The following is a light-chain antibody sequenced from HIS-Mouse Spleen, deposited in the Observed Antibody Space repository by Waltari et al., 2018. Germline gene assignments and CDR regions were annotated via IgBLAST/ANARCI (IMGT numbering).Light chain of an antibody. CDR3: MQGTHWLT. CDR1: QSLVHRDGNTD. V-gene: IGKV2-30*02. J-gene: IGKJ4*01. Sequence: DVVMTQSPLSLPVTFGQQASISCRSIQSLVHRDGNTDVNWFQQRPGQSPRRLIYKVSSRDSRVPDRFSGRGSGTDFTLKISRVEAEDVGDYYCMQGTHWLTFGGGTKVEIK. CDR2: KVS.